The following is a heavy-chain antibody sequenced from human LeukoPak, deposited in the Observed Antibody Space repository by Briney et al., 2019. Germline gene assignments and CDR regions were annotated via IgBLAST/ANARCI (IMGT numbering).Heavy chain of an antibody. CDR3: TRSGTYVFDC. V-gene: IGHV3-74*01. J-gene: IGHJ4*02. Sequence: GGSLRLSCAASGFTFSEYWMHWVRQAPGKRLEWVSRIYSDVRRITYADSVKGRFTISRDNAKNSLYLQMNSLRAEDTAVYYCTRSGTYVFDCWGQGTLVTVSS. D-gene: IGHD1-26*01. CDR2: IYSDVRRI. CDR1: GFTFSEYW.